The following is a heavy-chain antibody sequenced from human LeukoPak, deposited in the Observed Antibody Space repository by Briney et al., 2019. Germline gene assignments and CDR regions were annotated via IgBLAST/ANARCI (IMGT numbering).Heavy chain of an antibody. CDR3: ASSGSYYFPFDY. CDR1: GFTFSNHG. Sequence: PGGSLRLSCAASGFTFSNHGMHWVRQAPGKGPEWVALIWYDGSNKYYGDSVKGRFTISRDNSKDTVYLQMNNLRAEDTAIYYCASSGSYYFPFDYWGQGILVTVSS. D-gene: IGHD3-10*01. CDR2: IWYDGSNK. V-gene: IGHV3-33*01. J-gene: IGHJ4*02.